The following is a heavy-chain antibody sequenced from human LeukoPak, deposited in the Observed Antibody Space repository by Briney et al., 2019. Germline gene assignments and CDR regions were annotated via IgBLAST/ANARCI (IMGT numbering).Heavy chain of an antibody. V-gene: IGHV3-21*06. Sequence: PGESLRLSCAASGFSFSSFGMNWVRQAPGKGLEWVSSIATSSDYIYYAGSLKGRFTISRDNAKNSLYLHMNSLRPDDTAVYYCARGRSITILRGVAISDGFDIWGQGTKVTVS. J-gene: IGHJ3*02. D-gene: IGHD3-10*01. CDR1: GFSFSSFG. CDR3: ARGRSITILRGVAISDGFDI. CDR2: IATSSDYI.